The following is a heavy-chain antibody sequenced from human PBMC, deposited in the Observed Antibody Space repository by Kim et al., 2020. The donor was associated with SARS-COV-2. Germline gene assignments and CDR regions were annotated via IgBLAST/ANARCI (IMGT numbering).Heavy chain of an antibody. Sequence: TDAAAPVKGRFTISRDDSKNTLYLQMNSLKTEDTAVYYCTTGRTSMVNYWGQGTLVTVSS. J-gene: IGHJ4*02. V-gene: IGHV3-15*01. D-gene: IGHD5-18*01. CDR3: TTGRTSMVNY. CDR2: T.